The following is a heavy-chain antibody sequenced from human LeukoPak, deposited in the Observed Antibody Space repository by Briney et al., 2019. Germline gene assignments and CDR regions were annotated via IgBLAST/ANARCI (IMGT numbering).Heavy chain of an antibody. CDR2: IKYDGNEK. CDR3: ARETRLRWTDY. V-gene: IGHV3-7*01. Sequence: GGSLRLSCAASGFTFSVSWMSWVRQAPGKGLEWVANIKYDGNEKYYVDSVKGRFTISRDNAKNSLYLQMNSLRAEDTAVYYCARETRLRWTDYWGQGTLVTVSS. CDR1: GFTFSVSW. J-gene: IGHJ4*02. D-gene: IGHD5-24*01.